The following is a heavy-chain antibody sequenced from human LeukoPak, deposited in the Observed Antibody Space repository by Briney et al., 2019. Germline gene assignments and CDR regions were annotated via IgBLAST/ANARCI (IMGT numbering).Heavy chain of an antibody. J-gene: IGHJ4*02. CDR3: ARAPGSNSLLRFDY. V-gene: IGHV4-59*01. CDR2: IYYSGST. D-gene: IGHD4-23*01. CDR1: GGSISSYY. Sequence: PSETLSLTCTVSGGSISSYYWSWIRQPPGKGLEWIGYIYYSGSTNYNPSLKSRVTLLVDTSKNQFSLKLSSVPAADTALYYCARAPGSNSLLRFDYWGQGIPVTVSS.